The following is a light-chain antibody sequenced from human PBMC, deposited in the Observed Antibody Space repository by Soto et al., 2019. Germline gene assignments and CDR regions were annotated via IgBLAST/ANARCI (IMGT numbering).Light chain of an antibody. V-gene: IGKV3-11*01. J-gene: IGKJ1*01. CDR1: QSLSSY. CDR2: DTS. CDR3: QQRSNWPWT. Sequence: EVVLTHSPATLYLSPGERATLSCRASQSLSSYLAWYQQKPGQAPSLLIYDTSNRATGIPARFSGSGSETDFTLTISSLEPEDFAVYYCQQRSNWPWTFGQGTKVDIK.